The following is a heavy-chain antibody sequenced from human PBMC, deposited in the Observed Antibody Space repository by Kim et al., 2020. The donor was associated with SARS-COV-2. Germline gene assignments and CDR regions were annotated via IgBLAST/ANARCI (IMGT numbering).Heavy chain of an antibody. D-gene: IGHD1-26*01. V-gene: IGHV3-74*01. CDR2: INEDGTII. Sequence: GGSLRLSCADSGFTLSNYWIHWVRLVPGKGPVWVSRINEDGTIINYAESVRGRFTISRDIAKHTAYLQMNSLRVEDTAVYHCARDLFREFDYLGQGTQVT. CDR3: ARDLFREFDY. CDR1: GFTLSNYW. J-gene: IGHJ4*02.